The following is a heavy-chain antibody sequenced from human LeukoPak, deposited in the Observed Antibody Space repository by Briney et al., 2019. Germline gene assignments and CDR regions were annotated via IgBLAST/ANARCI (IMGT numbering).Heavy chain of an antibody. J-gene: IGHJ6*03. Sequence: GGSLRLSCAASGFTVSSNYMSWVRQAPGKGLEWVSVIYSGGSTYYADSVKGRSTISRDNSKNTLYLQMNSLRAEDTAVYYCARIAAAGRGNYYYMDVWGKGTTVTVSS. D-gene: IGHD6-13*01. CDR1: GFTVSSNY. CDR2: IYSGGST. V-gene: IGHV3-53*01. CDR3: ARIAAAGRGNYYYMDV.